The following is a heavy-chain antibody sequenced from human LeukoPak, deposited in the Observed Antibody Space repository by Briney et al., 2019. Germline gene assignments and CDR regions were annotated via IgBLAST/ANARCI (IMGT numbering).Heavy chain of an antibody. CDR3: ARDAGSGWSSFDY. V-gene: IGHV6-1*01. CDR1: GDSVSSNSAA. CDR2: TYYRSKWYN. D-gene: IGHD6-19*01. Sequence: PTLSLTCAISGDSVSSNSAAWNWIRQSPSRGLEWLGRTYYRSKWYNDYAVSMKSRITINPDTSKDQFSLQLNSVTPEDTAVYYCARDAGSGWSSFDYWGQGTLVTVSS. J-gene: IGHJ4*02.